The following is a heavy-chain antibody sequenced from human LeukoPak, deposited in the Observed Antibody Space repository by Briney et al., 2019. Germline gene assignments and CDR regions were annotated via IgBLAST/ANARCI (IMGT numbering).Heavy chain of an antibody. CDR2: IYYSGST. D-gene: IGHD3-22*01. CDR3: ARPGNYYDISGYYQHAFDI. V-gene: IGHV4-39*01. J-gene: IGHJ3*02. CDR1: GGSISSSSYY. Sequence: PSETLSLTCTVSGGSISSSSYYWGWIRQPPGKGLEWIGSIYYSGSTYYNPSLKSRVTISVDTSKNQFSLKLSSVTAADTAVYYCARPGNYYDISGYYQHAFDIWGQGTMVTVSS.